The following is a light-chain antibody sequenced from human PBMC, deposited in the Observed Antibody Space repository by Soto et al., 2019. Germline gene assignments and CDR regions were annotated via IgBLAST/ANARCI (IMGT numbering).Light chain of an antibody. J-gene: IGKJ5*01. CDR1: QDIRSH. CDR2: AAS. Sequence: DIQMTQSPSSVSASVGDRVTITCRASQDIRSHLVWYQQKPGKAPNLLIYAASSLQSGVPLRFSGSGSGTDFTLTISSLQPEDFATYFCLQVASFPITFGQGTRLEIK. CDR3: LQVASFPIT. V-gene: IGKV1-12*01.